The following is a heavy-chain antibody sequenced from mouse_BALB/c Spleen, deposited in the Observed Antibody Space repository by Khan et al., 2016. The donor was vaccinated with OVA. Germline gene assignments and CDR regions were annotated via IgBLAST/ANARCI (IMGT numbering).Heavy chain of an antibody. CDR1: GFSLTGYG. Sequence: VQLQQSGPGLVAPSQSLSITCTVSGFSLTGYGVNWVRQPPGKGLEWLGMIWGDGSTEYNSALKSRLSISKDNSKSQVFLKMNRLQTVDTARYDCARAYYGNYREAMDYWGQGTSVTVSS. D-gene: IGHD2-10*01. CDR3: ARAYYGNYREAMDY. V-gene: IGHV2-6-7*01. J-gene: IGHJ4*01. CDR2: IWGDGST.